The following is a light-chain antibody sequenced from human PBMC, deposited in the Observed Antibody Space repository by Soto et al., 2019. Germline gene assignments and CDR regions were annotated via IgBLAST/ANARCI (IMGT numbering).Light chain of an antibody. CDR1: GGDVGDYNS. J-gene: IGLJ1*01. Sequence: QSVLTQPASVSGSDGQSITISCTGTGGDVGDYNSVSWYQQRPGKAPKLMIYEVSSRPSGVSNRFSGSKSGTTASLTISGLQGDDEGDYYCSSYTTSGTQGVFGTGTKVTVL. CDR2: EVS. V-gene: IGLV2-14*01. CDR3: SSYTTSGTQGV.